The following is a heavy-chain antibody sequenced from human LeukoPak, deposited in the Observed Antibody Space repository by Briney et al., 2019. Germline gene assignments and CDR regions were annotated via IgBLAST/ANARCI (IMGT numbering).Heavy chain of an antibody. CDR3: ARTRDWGGFDY. CDR2: IYSSRRT. CDR1: GGSITNFY. J-gene: IGHJ4*02. V-gene: IGHV4-59*01. D-gene: IGHD7-27*01. Sequence: PPQTLSLTCTVSGGSITNFYWSWIRQPAGKGLVCMWDIYSSRRTNYNPSHKSRLTIAVDTSKNQFSLELTSATAADTAVYYCARTRDWGGFDYGGQGTLVTVAS.